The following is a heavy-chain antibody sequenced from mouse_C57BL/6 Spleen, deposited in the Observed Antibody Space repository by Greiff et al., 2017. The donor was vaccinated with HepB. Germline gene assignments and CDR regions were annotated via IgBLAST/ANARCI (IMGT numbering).Heavy chain of an antibody. J-gene: IGHJ2*01. CDR3: ARNYYGSSPYFDY. CDR1: GYTFTSYW. CDR2: INPSNGGT. V-gene: IGHV1-53*01. D-gene: IGHD1-1*01. Sequence: VQLQQSGTELVKPGASVKLSCKASGYTFTSYWMHWVKQRPGQGLEWIGNINPSNGGTNYNEKFKSKATLTVDKSSSTAYMQLSSLTSEASAVYDCARNYYGSSPYFDYWGQGTTLTVSS.